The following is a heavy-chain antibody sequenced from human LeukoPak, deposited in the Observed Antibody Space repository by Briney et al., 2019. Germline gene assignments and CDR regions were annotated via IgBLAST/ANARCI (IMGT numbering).Heavy chain of an antibody. V-gene: IGHV1-18*01. Sequence: GASVKVSCKASGYTFTSYGISWVRQAPGQGLEWMGWISTYNDNTNYAQKFQGRVTMTRDMSTSTVYMELSSLRSEDTAVYYCARDRSVAATNTNFDYWGQGTLVTVSS. CDR2: ISTYNDNT. D-gene: IGHD2-15*01. J-gene: IGHJ4*02. CDR3: ARDRSVAATNTNFDY. CDR1: GYTFTSYG.